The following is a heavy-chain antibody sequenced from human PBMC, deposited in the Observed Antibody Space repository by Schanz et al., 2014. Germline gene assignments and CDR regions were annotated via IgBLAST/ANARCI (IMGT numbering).Heavy chain of an antibody. D-gene: IGHD6-13*01. J-gene: IGHJ3*02. Sequence: EVYLVESGGGLEQPGGSLRLSCAASGFTFSAYAMSWVRQAPGKGLEWVAGISGIGLNSYYADSVKGRITISRDNSNNTVSLQLNSLRVEDTALYYCTKNFATAGTPSDAYDIWGQGTMVTVSS. V-gene: IGHV3-23*04. CDR3: TKNFATAGTPSDAYDI. CDR2: ISGIGLNS. CDR1: GFTFSAYA.